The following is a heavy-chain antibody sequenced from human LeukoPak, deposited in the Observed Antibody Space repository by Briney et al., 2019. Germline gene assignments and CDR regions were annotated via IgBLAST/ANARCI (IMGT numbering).Heavy chain of an antibody. CDR3: ARGVYSSSWRDAFDI. V-gene: IGHV1-18*01. CDR2: ISAYNGNT. D-gene: IGHD6-13*01. CDR1: GHTFTSYG. J-gene: IGHJ3*02. Sequence: ASVKVSCKASGHTFTSYGISWVRQAPGQGLEWMGWISAYNGNTNYAQKLQGRVTMTTDTSTSTAYMELRSLRSDDTAVYYCARGVYSSSWRDAFDIWGQGTMVTVSS.